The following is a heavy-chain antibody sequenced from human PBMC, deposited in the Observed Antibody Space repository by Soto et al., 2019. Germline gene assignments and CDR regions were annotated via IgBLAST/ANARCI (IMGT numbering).Heavy chain of an antibody. CDR2: ISAYNGNT. CDR1: GYSFTSYG. J-gene: IGHJ6*02. D-gene: IGHD3-10*01. CDR3: ARDWFIVSYGSGRTDHLYYYYGMDV. Sequence: XSVKVSCKASGYSFTSYGISWVRQAPGQGLEWMGWISAYNGNTNYAQKLQGRVTMTTDTSTSTAYMELRSLRSDDTAVYYCARDWFIVSYGSGRTDHLYYYYGMDVWGQGTTVTVSS. V-gene: IGHV1-18*04.